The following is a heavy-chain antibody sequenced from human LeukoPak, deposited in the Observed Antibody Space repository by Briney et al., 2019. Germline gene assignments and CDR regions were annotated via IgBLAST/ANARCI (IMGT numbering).Heavy chain of an antibody. J-gene: IGHJ4*02. CDR1: GYTFRNHG. V-gene: IGHV1-18*01. CDR3: ARDQSPGLFDY. Sequence: ASVKVSCKASGYTFRNHGISWVRQAPGQALEWMGWVSGNDGNTNYGRILQGRVTITTDTSTSTAYMELRSLRSDDTAVYYCARDQSPGLFDYWGQGTLVTVSS. CDR2: VSGNDGNT.